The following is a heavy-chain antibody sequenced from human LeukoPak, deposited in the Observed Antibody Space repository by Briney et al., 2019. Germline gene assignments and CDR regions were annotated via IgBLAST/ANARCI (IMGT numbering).Heavy chain of an antibody. CDR3: AREEEVVTAIPGYYFDY. CDR1: GGTFTSYA. CDR2: IIPIFGTA. Sequence: ASVKVSCKASGGTFTSYAINWVRQAPGQGLEWMGRIIPIFGTANYAQKFRGRVTITTDESTSTAYMELSSLRSEDTAVYYCAREEEVVTAIPGYYFDYWGQGTLVTVSS. J-gene: IGHJ4*02. D-gene: IGHD2-21*02. V-gene: IGHV1-69*05.